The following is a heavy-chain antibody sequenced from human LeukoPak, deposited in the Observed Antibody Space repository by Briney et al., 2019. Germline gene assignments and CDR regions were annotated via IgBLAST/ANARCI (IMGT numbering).Heavy chain of an antibody. CDR1: GYSFTSYW. D-gene: IGHD6-19*01. J-gene: IGHJ3*02. Sequence: GESLKISCKGSGYSFTSYWIGWVRQMPGKGLEWMGIIYPGDSDTRYSPSFQGQVTISADKSISTAYLQWSSLKASDTAMYYCARPGYSSGCNDAFDIWGQGTMVTVSS. V-gene: IGHV5-51*01. CDR2: IYPGDSDT. CDR3: ARPGYSSGCNDAFDI.